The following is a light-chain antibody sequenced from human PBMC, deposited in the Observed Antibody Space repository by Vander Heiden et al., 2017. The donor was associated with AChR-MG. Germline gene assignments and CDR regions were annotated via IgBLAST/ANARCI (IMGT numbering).Light chain of an antibody. V-gene: IGKV1-12*01. J-gene: IGKJ4*01. CDR2: AAS. CDR3: QQADSFPLT. Sequence: DIQMIQSPSSVSASVGDRVTITCRASQDISSWLAWYQQKPGKAPTLLIFAASNLQSGVPSRFSGSESGTEFTLTISSLQPDDFATYFCQQADSFPLTFGGGTKVDIK. CDR1: QDISSW.